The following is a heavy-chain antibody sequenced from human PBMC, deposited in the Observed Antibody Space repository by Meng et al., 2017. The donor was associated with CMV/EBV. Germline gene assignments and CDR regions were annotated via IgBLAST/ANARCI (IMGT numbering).Heavy chain of an antibody. V-gene: IGHV4-4*07. CDR1: GGAISSYY. J-gene: IGHJ4*02. CDR2: IYTSGST. CDR3: ARGGLYYYDSSGHFDY. Sequence: QGQLQELGPGLVRPSETLSLTCRVSGGAISSYYWSWIRQPAGKGLEWIGRIYTSGSTNYNPSLKSRVTMSVDTSKNQFSLKLSSVTAADTAVYYCARGGLYYYDSSGHFDYWGQGTLVTVAS. D-gene: IGHD3-22*01.